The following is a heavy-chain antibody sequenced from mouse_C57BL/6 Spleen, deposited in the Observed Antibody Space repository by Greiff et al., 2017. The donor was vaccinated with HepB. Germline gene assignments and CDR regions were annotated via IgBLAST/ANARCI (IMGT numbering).Heavy chain of an antibody. Sequence: EVQLQQSGPELVKPGASVKISCKASGYSFTDYNMNWVKQSNGKSLEWIGVINPNFGTTSYNQKFKGKATLTVDQSSSTAYMQLNSLTSEDSAVYYCAKGPYGSSYWYFDVWGTGTTVTVSS. J-gene: IGHJ1*03. CDR1: GYSFTDYN. D-gene: IGHD1-1*01. CDR3: AKGPYGSSYWYFDV. CDR2: INPNFGTT. V-gene: IGHV1-39*01.